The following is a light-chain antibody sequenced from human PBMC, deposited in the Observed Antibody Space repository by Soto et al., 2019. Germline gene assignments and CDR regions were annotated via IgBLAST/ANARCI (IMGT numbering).Light chain of an antibody. CDR3: QQYNNWPPWT. CDR1: QSVSSN. CDR2: GAS. V-gene: IGKV3-15*01. J-gene: IGKJ1*01. Sequence: EIVMTQSPATLSVSPGERATLSCRAGQSVSSNLAWYQQKPGQAPRLLIYGASTRATGIPARFSGSGSGTEFTLTISSRQSEDFAVYYCQQYNNWPPWTFGQGTKVEIK.